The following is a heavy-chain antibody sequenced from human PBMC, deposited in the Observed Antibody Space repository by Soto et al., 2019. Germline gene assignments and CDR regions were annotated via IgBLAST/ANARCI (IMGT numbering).Heavy chain of an antibody. J-gene: IGHJ4*02. V-gene: IGHV4-34*01. Sequence: QVQLQQWGAGLLKPSETLSLTCAVYGGSFSGYYWSWIRQPPGKGLEWIGEINHSGSTNYNPSLKSRVTIPVDTSKNQFSLKLSSVTAADTAVYYCARDPSRIAVAGTHVDYWGQGTLVTVSS. CDR2: INHSGST. CDR3: ARDPSRIAVAGTHVDY. CDR1: GGSFSGYY. D-gene: IGHD6-19*01.